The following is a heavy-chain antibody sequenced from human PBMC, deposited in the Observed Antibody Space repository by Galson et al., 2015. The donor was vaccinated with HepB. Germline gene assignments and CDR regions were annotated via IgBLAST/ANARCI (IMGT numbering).Heavy chain of an antibody. CDR3: ASSGEGGSIDY. CDR1: GFTVSSHY. V-gene: IGHV3-53*01. Sequence: SLRLSCAASGFTVSSHYMGWVRQAPGKGLEWVSVIYSGGSTYYADSVKGRFTISRDNSKNTLYLQMNSLRAEDTAVYYCASSGEGGSIDYWGQGTLVTVSS. J-gene: IGHJ4*02. D-gene: IGHD1-26*01. CDR2: IYSGGST.